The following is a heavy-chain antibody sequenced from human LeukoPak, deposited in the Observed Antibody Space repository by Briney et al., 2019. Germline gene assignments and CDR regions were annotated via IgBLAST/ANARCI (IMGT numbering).Heavy chain of an antibody. CDR3: ATGGGYSGYVV. CDR2: IYYSGST. Sequence: SQTLSLTCTVSGGSISRGDYYWSWIRQPPGTGLEWIGYIYYSGSTYCNPSLKSRVTISVDTSKNQFSLKLSSVTAADTAVYYCATGGGYSGYVVWGKGTTVTVSS. D-gene: IGHD5-12*01. CDR1: GGSISRGDYY. J-gene: IGHJ6*04. V-gene: IGHV4-30-4*01.